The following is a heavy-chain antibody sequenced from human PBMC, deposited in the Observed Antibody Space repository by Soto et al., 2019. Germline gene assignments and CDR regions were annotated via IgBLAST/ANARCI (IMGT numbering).Heavy chain of an antibody. Sequence: EVQLVESGGGLVQPGGSLRLSCAASGFTVSSKYMTWVRQAPGQGLEWVSLIPSGGTTYYADSVKGRFTISRDTSENTLHLQMDSLRVEDTAVYYCARDDVLCDGGRCYGIPLDGWGKGTTVTVSS. V-gene: IGHV3-66*01. J-gene: IGHJ6*04. CDR3: ARDDVLCDGGRCYGIPLDG. CDR2: IPSGGTT. CDR1: GFTVSSKY. D-gene: IGHD2-15*01.